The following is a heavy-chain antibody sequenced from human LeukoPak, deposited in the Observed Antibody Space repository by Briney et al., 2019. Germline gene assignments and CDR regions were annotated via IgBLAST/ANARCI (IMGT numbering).Heavy chain of an antibody. J-gene: IGHJ6*02. V-gene: IGHV3-23*01. Sequence: PGASLRLSCAASGFTFSTYAMSWVRQAPGKGLEGVSTVSGSGSSTYYADSVKGRFTISRDNSKNTLYLQMHSLRAEDTAIYYCAKDRNAIFGDVWGQGTTVTVSS. CDR2: VSGSGSST. CDR3: AKDRNAIFGDV. D-gene: IGHD3-3*01. CDR1: GFTFSTYA.